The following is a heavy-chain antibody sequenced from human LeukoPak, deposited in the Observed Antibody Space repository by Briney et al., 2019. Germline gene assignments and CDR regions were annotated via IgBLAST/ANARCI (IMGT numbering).Heavy chain of an antibody. CDR1: GYTFTGYY. J-gene: IGHJ4*02. D-gene: IGHD6-13*01. CDR3: ARDVRYSSSWYYFDY. Sequence: ASVKVSCKASGYTFTGYYMHWVRQAPGQGLEWMGWINPNSGGTNYAQKFQGRVTMTRDTSIRTAYMELSRLRSDDTAVYYCARDVRYSSSWYYFDYWGQGTLVTVSS. CDR2: INPNSGGT. V-gene: IGHV1-2*02.